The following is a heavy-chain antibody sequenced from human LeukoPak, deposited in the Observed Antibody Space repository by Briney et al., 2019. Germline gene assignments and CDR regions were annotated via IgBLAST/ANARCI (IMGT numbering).Heavy chain of an antibody. CDR1: GGTFSSYA. CDR3: ARERRSSSPGEQQLVRAFDI. D-gene: IGHD6-13*01. Sequence: ASVKVSCKASGGTFSSYAISWVRQAPGQGLEWMGWINTNTGNPTYAQGFTGRFVFSLDTSVSTAYLQISSLKAEDTAMYYCARERRSSSPGEQQLVRAFDIWGQGTMVTVSS. J-gene: IGHJ3*02. CDR2: INTNTGNP. V-gene: IGHV7-4-1*02.